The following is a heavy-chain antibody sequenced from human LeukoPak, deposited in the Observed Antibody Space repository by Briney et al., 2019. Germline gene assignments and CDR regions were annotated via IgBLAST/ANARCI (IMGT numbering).Heavy chain of an antibody. CDR2: IKQDGNEK. V-gene: IGHV3-7*03. D-gene: IGHD3-10*01. Sequence: GGSLRLSCAASGFTFSSYWMSWVRQAPGKGLEWVANIKQDGNEKYYVGSVRGRFTISRDNAKNSLYLQMNSLRAEDTAVYYCARDLDYGSGRSLGAFDIWGQGTMVTVSS. CDR1: GFTFSSYW. J-gene: IGHJ3*02. CDR3: ARDLDYGSGRSLGAFDI.